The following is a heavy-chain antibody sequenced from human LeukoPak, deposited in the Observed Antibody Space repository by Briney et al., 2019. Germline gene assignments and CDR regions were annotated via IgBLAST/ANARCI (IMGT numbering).Heavy chain of an antibody. D-gene: IGHD6-13*01. Sequence: LRLSCAASGFTFSNYAIHWVRQAPGKGLEWAALISKDGTNKYYPDSVKGRFTISRDNSKNTLHLQMNSLRAEDTAVYYCAILGYSSSVFDCWGQGTLVTVSS. CDR1: GFTFSNYA. CDR2: ISKDGTNK. J-gene: IGHJ4*02. CDR3: AILGYSSSVFDC. V-gene: IGHV3-30-3*01.